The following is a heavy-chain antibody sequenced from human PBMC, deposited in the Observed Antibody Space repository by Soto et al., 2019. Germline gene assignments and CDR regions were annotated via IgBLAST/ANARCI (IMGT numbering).Heavy chain of an antibody. D-gene: IGHD6-13*01. Sequence: PGGSLRLSCVGSGFSFSSYWVHWVRQPPGKGLEWVSRINAGGTSISYADSVKGRFTISRDNAKNSLYLQMNSLRAEDTAVYYCARHPERIAQIGWFDPWGQGTLVTVSS. CDR1: GFSFSSYW. CDR2: INAGGTSI. J-gene: IGHJ5*02. CDR3: ARHPERIAQIGWFDP. V-gene: IGHV3-74*01.